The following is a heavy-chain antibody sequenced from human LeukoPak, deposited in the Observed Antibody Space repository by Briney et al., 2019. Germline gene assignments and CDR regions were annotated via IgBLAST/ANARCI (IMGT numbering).Heavy chain of an antibody. V-gene: IGHV1-18*01. J-gene: IGHJ5*02. CDR3: ARVGGVEYSSPRHWFDP. Sequence: ASVKVSCKASGYTFTSYGISWVRQAPGQGLEWMGWISAHNGNTNYAQKLQGRVTMTTDTSTSTAYMELRSLRSDDTAVYYCARVGGVEYSSPRHWFDPWGQGTLVTVSS. CDR2: ISAHNGNT. CDR1: GYTFTSYG. D-gene: IGHD6-6*01.